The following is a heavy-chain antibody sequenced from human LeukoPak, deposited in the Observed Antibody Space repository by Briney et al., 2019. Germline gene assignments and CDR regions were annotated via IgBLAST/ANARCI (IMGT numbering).Heavy chain of an antibody. J-gene: IGHJ4*02. CDR3: ATLQLWFREDYFDH. V-gene: IGHV1-8*01. D-gene: IGHD3-10*01. CDR1: GYTFTTYD. CDR2: MNPKSGRR. Sequence: ASVKLSCKASGYTFTTYDINWVRQAPGQGVEWMGWMNPKSGRRGYAQKFQDRVTMTRSTSISTAYMELSGLTSEDTAVYYCATLQLWFREDYFDHWGQGTLVIVSS.